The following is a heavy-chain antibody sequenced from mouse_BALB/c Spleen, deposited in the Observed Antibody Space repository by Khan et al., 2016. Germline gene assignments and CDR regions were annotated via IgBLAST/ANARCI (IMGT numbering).Heavy chain of an antibody. V-gene: IGHV14-3*02. D-gene: IGHD1-1*01. CDR1: GFNIKDTY. Sequence: VQLQQSGAELVKPGASVKLSCTASGFNIKDTYMHWVKQRPEQGLEWIGRIDPANGNTKYDPKFQGKANITADTSSNTAYLQLSSLTSEDTAVYYCARSLRFRFDYWGQGTTLTVSS. CDR2: IDPANGNT. CDR3: ARSLRFRFDY. J-gene: IGHJ2*01.